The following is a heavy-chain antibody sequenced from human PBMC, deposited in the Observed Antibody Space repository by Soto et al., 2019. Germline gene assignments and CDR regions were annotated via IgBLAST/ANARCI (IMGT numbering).Heavy chain of an antibody. D-gene: IGHD3-3*01. CDR1: GFTFSSYG. V-gene: IGHV3-30*18. Sequence: GGSLRLSCAASGFTFSSYGMHWVRQAPGKGLEWVAVISYDGSNKYYADSVKGRFTISRDNSKNTLYLQMNSLRAEDTAVYYCAKDLRPEYYDFWSGYYISPPDVWGQGTTVTVSS. J-gene: IGHJ6*02. CDR3: AKDLRPEYYDFWSGYYISPPDV. CDR2: ISYDGSNK.